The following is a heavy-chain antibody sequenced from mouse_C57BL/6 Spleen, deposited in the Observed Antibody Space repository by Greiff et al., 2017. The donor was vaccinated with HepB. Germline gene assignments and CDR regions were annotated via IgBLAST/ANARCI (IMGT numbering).Heavy chain of an antibody. Sequence: QVQLQQSGAELVRPGTSVKVSCKASGYAFTNYLIEWVKQRPGQGLEWIGVINPGSGGTNYNEKFKGKATLTADKYSSTAYMQHSSLTSEDSAVYFCARRGYDYSPWFAYWGQGSLVTVSA. CDR2: INPGSGGT. V-gene: IGHV1-54*01. CDR3: ARRGYDYSPWFAY. CDR1: GYAFTNYL. D-gene: IGHD2-4*01. J-gene: IGHJ3*01.